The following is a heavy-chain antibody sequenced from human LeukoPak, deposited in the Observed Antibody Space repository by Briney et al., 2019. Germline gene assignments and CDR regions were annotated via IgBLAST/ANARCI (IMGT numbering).Heavy chain of an antibody. J-gene: IGHJ4*02. CDR3: ARHSGSLTGYYW. Sequence: SETLSLTCTVSGGSISSSSYYWGWIRQPPGKGLEWIGSIYYSGSTYYNPSLKSRVTISVDTSKNQFSLKLSSVTAADTAVYYCARHSGSLTGYYWWDQGTLVTVSS. V-gene: IGHV4-39*01. D-gene: IGHD3-9*01. CDR1: GGSISSSSYY. CDR2: IYYSGST.